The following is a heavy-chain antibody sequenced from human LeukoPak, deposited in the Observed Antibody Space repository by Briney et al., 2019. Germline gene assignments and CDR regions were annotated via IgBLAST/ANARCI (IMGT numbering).Heavy chain of an antibody. CDR2: IYYSGST. Sequence: SQTLSLTCTVSGGSISSGGYYWSWIRRHPGKGLEWIGYIYYSGSTYYNPSLKSRVTISVDTSKNQFSLKLSSVTAADTAVYYCARANKERYCSSTSCYRGGHFDYWGQGTLVTVSS. V-gene: IGHV4-31*03. CDR3: ARANKERYCSSTSCYRGGHFDY. J-gene: IGHJ4*02. CDR1: GGSISSGGYY. D-gene: IGHD2-2*01.